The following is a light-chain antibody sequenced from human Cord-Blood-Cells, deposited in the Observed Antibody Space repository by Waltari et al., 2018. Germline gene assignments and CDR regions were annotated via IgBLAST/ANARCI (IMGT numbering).Light chain of an antibody. V-gene: IGKV1-5*03. CDR3: QQYNSDLWT. CDR1: QSISSW. J-gene: IGKJ1*01. CDR2: KAY. Sequence: DIQMTQSPSTLSASVGDRVTITCRASQSISSWLAWYQQKPGKAPKLLIYKAYSLESGVPSRFSGSGSGTEFTLTISSLQPDDFATYYCQQYNSDLWTFGQGTNVEIK.